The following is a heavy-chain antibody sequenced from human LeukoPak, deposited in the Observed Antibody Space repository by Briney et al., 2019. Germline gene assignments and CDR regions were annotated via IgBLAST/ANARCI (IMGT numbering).Heavy chain of an antibody. D-gene: IGHD3-16*01. V-gene: IGHV3-66*01. CDR3: ATQSGGY. Sequence: PGGSLRLSCAPSGFTVNSNYMTWVGQAPGKGLEWVSVIYSGGGTRYADSVKGRFTISRDNSKNTLYLQMNSLRAEDTAVYYCATQSGGYWGQGTLVTVPS. CDR2: IYSGGGT. J-gene: IGHJ4*02. CDR1: GFTVNSNY.